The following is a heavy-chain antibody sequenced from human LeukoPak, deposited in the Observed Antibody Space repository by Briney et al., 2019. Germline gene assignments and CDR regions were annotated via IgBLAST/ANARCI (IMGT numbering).Heavy chain of an antibody. CDR3: ARDPGYGSGRYAGIYYYMDV. Sequence: SETLSLTCTVSGGSISSSSYYWGWIRQPPGKGLEWIGSIYYSGSTYYNPSLKSRVPISVDTSKNQFSLKLSSVTAADTAVYYCARDPGYGSGRYAGIYYYMDVWGKGTTVTVSS. J-gene: IGHJ6*03. V-gene: IGHV4-39*07. D-gene: IGHD3-10*01. CDR2: IYYSGST. CDR1: GGSISSSSYY.